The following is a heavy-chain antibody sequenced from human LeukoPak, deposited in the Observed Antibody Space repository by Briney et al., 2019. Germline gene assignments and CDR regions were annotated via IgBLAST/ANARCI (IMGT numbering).Heavy chain of an antibody. V-gene: IGHV1-18*01. CDR1: GYTFTSYG. J-gene: IGHJ4*02. Sequence: GASAKVSCKASGYTFTSYGISWVRQAPGQGLEWMGWISAYNGNTNYAQKLQGRVTMTTDTSTSTAYMELSSLRSEDTAVYYCARGTIYYDFWSGYHVNYFDYWGQGTLVTVSS. CDR3: ARGTIYYDFWSGYHVNYFDY. D-gene: IGHD3-3*01. CDR2: ISAYNGNT.